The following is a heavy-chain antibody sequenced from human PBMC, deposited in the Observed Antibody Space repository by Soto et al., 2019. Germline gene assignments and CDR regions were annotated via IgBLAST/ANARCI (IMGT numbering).Heavy chain of an antibody. CDR2: IYYSGST. D-gene: IGHD3-10*01. V-gene: IGHV4-59*01. Sequence: SETLSLTCTVSGGSISSYYCSWIRQPPGKGLEWIGYIYYSGSTNYNPSLKSRVTISVDTSKNQFSLKLSSVTAADTAVYYCARFVAREFYYFDYWGQETLVTVSS. CDR3: ARFVAREFYYFDY. CDR1: GGSISSYY. J-gene: IGHJ4*02.